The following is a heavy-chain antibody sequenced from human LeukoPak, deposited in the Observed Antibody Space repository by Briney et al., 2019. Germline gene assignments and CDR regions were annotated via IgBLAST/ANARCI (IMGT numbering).Heavy chain of an antibody. CDR2: ISGSGGST. CDR1: GFTFSSYA. J-gene: IGHJ4*02. Sequence: GGSLRLSCAASGFTFSSYAMSWVRQAPGKGLEWVSAISGSGGSTYYADSVKGRFTISGDNSKNTLYLQMNSLRAEDTAVYYCASRRYFDWSLEDYWGQGTLVTVSS. CDR3: ASRRYFDWSLEDY. D-gene: IGHD3-9*01. V-gene: IGHV3-23*01.